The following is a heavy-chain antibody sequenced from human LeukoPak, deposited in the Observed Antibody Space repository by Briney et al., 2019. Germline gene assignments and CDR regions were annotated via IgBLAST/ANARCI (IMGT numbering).Heavy chain of an antibody. D-gene: IGHD2-15*01. CDR2: IKQDGNEK. Sequence: GGSLRLSCAASGFRFNTYWMSWVRQAPGKGLEWVANIKQDGNEKYYADSVKGRFTISRDNGKNSLDLQMNSLRADDTAVYYCAKVAATDYYYYMDVWGKGTTVTISS. CDR1: GFRFNTYW. CDR3: AKVAATDYYYYMDV. J-gene: IGHJ6*03. V-gene: IGHV3-7*01.